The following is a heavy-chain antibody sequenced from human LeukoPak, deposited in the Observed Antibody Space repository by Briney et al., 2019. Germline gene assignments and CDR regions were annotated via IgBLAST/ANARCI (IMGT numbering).Heavy chain of an antibody. D-gene: IGHD2-2*01. Sequence: ASVKVSCKASGYTFTSYDINWVRQAPGQGLEWMGWMNPNSGNTGYAQKFQGRVTMTRNTSISTAYMELGSLRSEDTAVYYCARVTCSSTSCCGYWNYYYGMDVWGQGTTVTVSS. J-gene: IGHJ6*02. CDR1: GYTFTSYD. V-gene: IGHV1-8*01. CDR3: ARVTCSSTSCCGYWNYYYGMDV. CDR2: MNPNSGNT.